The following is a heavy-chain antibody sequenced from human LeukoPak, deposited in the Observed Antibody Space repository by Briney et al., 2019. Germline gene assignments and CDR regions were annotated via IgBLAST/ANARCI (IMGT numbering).Heavy chain of an antibody. J-gene: IGHJ6*03. V-gene: IGHV3-74*01. D-gene: IGHD3-16*01. CDR1: GFTFSTYW. Sequence: GGSLRLSCVASGFTFSTYWMHWVRQAPGNGLVWVSRINYEGGGTNYADSVKGRFTISRDNAKNTLYLQMNGLRAEDTAVYYCARGLFPYYYYYMDVWGKGTTVTISS. CDR3: ARGLFPYYYYYMDV. CDR2: INYEGGGT.